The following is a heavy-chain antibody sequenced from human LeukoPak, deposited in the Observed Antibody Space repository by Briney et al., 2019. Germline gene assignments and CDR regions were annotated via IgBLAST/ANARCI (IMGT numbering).Heavy chain of an antibody. J-gene: IGHJ4*02. D-gene: IGHD3-22*01. Sequence: GGSLRLSCAASGFTFSSYAMHWVRQAPGKGLEWVAVISYDGSNKYYADSVKGRFTISRDNAKNSLYLQMNSLRAEDTALYYCAKDSSGSPFNYWGQGTLVTVSS. V-gene: IGHV3-30-3*01. CDR2: ISYDGSNK. CDR1: GFTFSSYA. CDR3: AKDSSGSPFNY.